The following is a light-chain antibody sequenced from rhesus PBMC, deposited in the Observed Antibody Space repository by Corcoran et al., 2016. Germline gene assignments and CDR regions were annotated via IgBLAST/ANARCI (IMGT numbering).Light chain of an antibody. CDR1: QNIYSN. J-gene: IGKJ1*01. CDR2: AAS. CDR3: QHYYNNPRT. Sequence: DIQMTQSPSALSASVGDRVTISCRASQNIYSNLAWYQKKPGKAPKLLIYAASSLQTGIPSRFSGSGSGTDCTLTISSLQPEDSAAYYCQHYYNNPRTFGQGTKVEIK. V-gene: IGKV1S12*01.